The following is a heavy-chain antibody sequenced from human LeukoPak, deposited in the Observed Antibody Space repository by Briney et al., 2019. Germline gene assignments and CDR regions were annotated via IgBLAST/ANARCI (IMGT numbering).Heavy chain of an antibody. J-gene: IGHJ5*02. CDR3: ARIPSSSWDNWFDP. CDR2: IYTSGST. CDR1: GGSLSSYY. V-gene: IGHV4-4*07. Sequence: LGTLSLTCTVSGGSLSSYYWSWIRQPAGKGLEWIGRIYTSGSTNYSPSLKSRVTMSVDTSKNQSSLKLSSVTAADTAVYYCARIPSSSWDNWFDPWGQGTLVAVSS. D-gene: IGHD6-13*01.